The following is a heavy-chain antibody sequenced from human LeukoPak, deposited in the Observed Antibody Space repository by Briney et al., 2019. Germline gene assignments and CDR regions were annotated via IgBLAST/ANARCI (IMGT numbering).Heavy chain of an antibody. J-gene: IGHJ5*02. CDR2: ISYDGSNK. D-gene: IGHD3-22*01. CDR3: ARDGAYYYDSRSPYNWFDP. V-gene: IGHV3-30-3*01. Sequence: GGSLRLSCAAFGFTFSSYAMHWVRQAPGKGLEWVAVISYDGSNKYYADSVKGRFTISRDNSKNTLYLQMNSLRAEDTAVYYCARDGAYYYDSRSPYNWFDPWGQGTLVTVSS. CDR1: GFTFSSYA.